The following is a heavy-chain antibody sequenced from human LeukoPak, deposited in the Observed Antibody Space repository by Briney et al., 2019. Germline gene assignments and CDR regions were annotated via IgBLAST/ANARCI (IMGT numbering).Heavy chain of an antibody. D-gene: IGHD2-15*01. CDR3: ARDCSGGSCYGAFDI. CDR1: GASIRSGDYY. Sequence: SQTLSLTCTVSGASIRSGDYYWSWIRQPPGKGLEWIGYIYDSGSTYYNPSLKSRITTSVDTSENRFSLKLSSVTATDTAVYYCARDCSGGSCYGAFDIWGQGTMVTVSS. J-gene: IGHJ3*02. V-gene: IGHV4-30-4*01. CDR2: IYDSGST.